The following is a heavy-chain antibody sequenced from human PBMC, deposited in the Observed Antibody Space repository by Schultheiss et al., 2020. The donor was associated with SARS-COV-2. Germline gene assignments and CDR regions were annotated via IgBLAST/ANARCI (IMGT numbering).Heavy chain of an antibody. V-gene: IGHV4-30-2*01. J-gene: IGHJ4*02. CDR1: GGSISSGGYS. D-gene: IGHD2-15*01. CDR2: IYHSGST. CDR3: ARGQAAIVVVVAASYFDY. Sequence: SETLSLTCAVSGGSISSGGYSWSWIRQPPGKGLEWIGYIYHSGSTYYNPSLKSRVTISVDRSKNQFSLKLSSVTAADTAVYYCARGQAAIVVVVAASYFDYWGQGTLVTVSS.